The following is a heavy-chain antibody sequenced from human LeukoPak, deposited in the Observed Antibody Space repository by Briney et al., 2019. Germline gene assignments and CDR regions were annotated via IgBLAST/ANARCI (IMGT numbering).Heavy chain of an antibody. CDR1: GGPISSSSYY. Sequence: SETLSLTCTVSGGPISSSSYYWGWIRQPPGKGLEWIGSIYYSGSTYYNPSLKSRVTISVDTSKNQFSLKLSSVTAADTAVYYCARWPTSFWSGYTIGRTDYWGQGTLVTVSS. CDR3: ARWPTSFWSGYTIGRTDY. J-gene: IGHJ4*02. CDR2: IYYSGST. D-gene: IGHD3-3*01. V-gene: IGHV4-39*01.